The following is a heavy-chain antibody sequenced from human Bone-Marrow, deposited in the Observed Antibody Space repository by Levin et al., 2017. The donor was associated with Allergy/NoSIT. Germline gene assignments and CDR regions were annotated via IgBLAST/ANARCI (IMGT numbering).Heavy chain of an antibody. V-gene: IGHV3-21*01. Sequence: GESLKISCAASGFTFSSYSMNWVRQAPGKGLEWVSSISSSSSYIYYADSVKGRFTISRDNAKNSLYLQMNSLRAEDTAVYYCARVGATIFGVVIIPTYYFDYWGQGTLVTVSS. CDR3: ARVGATIFGVVIIPTYYFDY. D-gene: IGHD3-3*01. CDR1: GFTFSSYS. J-gene: IGHJ4*02. CDR2: ISSSSSYI.